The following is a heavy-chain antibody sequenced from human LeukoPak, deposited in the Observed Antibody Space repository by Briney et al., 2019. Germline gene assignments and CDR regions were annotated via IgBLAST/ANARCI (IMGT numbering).Heavy chain of an antibody. J-gene: IGHJ4*02. CDR3: AKGGSGYYFDD. D-gene: IGHD3-22*01. Sequence: GGSLRLSCAASGFTFDDYAIHCVRQAAGQGLGWVSGISWNTGSIGYADSVKGRFTISRDNAKNSLYLQMNSLRAEDMALYYCAKGGSGYYFDDWGQGTLVTVSS. CDR1: GFTFDDYA. V-gene: IGHV3-9*03. CDR2: ISWNTGSI.